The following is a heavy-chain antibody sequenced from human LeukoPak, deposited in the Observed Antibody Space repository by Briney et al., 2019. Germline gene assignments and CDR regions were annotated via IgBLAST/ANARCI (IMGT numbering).Heavy chain of an antibody. Sequence: ASVKVSCKASGYTFTSYGISWVRQAPGQGLEWMGWISTYNGNTNYAQRVQGSITMTTDTSTSTAYMELRSLRSDDTAVYYCARGDGGDCYNGNSFCNWFDPWGQGTLVTVSS. CDR2: ISTYNGNT. CDR1: GYTFTSYG. V-gene: IGHV1-18*01. CDR3: ARGDGGDCYNGNSFCNWFDP. J-gene: IGHJ5*02. D-gene: IGHD2-21*02.